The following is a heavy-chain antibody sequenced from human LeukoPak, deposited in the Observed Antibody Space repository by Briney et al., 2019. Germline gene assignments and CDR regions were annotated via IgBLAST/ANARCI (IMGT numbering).Heavy chain of an antibody. V-gene: IGHV4-59*12. CDR3: ARGGSRSYTSSTLDY. CDR1: GDSISNYY. Sequence: PSETLSLTCTVSGDSISNYYWTWIRQTPGKGLEWIGSISYSGSTNYNPSLKSRVTISIDTSKNRFSLKVSSVIAADTAMYYCARGGSRSYTSSTLDYWGQGTLVTVSS. CDR2: ISYSGST. D-gene: IGHD6-6*01. J-gene: IGHJ4*02.